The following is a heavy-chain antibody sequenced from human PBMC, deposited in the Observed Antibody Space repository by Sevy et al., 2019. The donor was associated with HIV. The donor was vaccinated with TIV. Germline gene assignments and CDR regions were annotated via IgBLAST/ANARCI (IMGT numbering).Heavy chain of an antibody. CDR1: GFTFSSHG. V-gene: IGHV3-30*03. D-gene: IGHD6-13*01. J-gene: IGHJ4*02. CDR3: VRDQRLEGSLLIAAAGGLDY. CDR2: ISYDGSNK. Sequence: GESLKISCKASGFTFSSHGIHWVRQAPGKGLEWVALISYDGSNKYYGDSVKGRFTISRDNSKNTMYLQMNSLRTEDTAVYHCVRDQRLEGSLLIAAAGGLDYWGQGALVTVSS.